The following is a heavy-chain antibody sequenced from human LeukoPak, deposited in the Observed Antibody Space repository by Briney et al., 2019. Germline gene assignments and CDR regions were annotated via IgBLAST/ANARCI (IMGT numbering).Heavy chain of an antibody. CDR3: ARPQIAAFGTRDPYDT. D-gene: IGHD6-13*01. CDR1: TFTCSTYS. Sequence: GGSLRRSCAGSTFTCSTYSMQWVRQAPGKGLEWVSSIYRLSENTHYADSVRGRFTSSRDNARNTLSLKMTSLRAEDTALYYCARPQIAAFGTRDPYDTWGQGTMVAVSS. CDR2: IYRLSENT. J-gene: IGHJ3*02. V-gene: IGHV3-21*04.